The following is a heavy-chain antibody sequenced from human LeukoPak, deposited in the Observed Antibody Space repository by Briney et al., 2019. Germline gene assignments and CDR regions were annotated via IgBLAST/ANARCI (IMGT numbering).Heavy chain of an antibody. V-gene: IGHV1-2*06. CDR2: INHNSGGT. J-gene: IGHJ4*02. Sequence: ASVNVSCKASGYTFTGYYMHWVRQAPGQGLEWMGRINHNSGGTNYAQKFQGRVTMTRDTSISTAYMEQSRLRSDDTAVYYCARVSRQLVLIDYWGQGTLVTVSS. CDR1: GYTFTGYY. D-gene: IGHD6-13*01. CDR3: ARVSRQLVLIDY.